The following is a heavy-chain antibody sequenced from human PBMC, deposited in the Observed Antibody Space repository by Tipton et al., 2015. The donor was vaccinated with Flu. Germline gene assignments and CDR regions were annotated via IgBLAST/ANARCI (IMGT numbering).Heavy chain of an antibody. CDR2: FYSDGST. D-gene: IGHD6-6*01. Sequence: SLRLSCAASGFAVSSNYMTWVRQAPGRGLECVSIFYSDGSTYYADSVKGRFTISRDNSKNTVYLQMNSLRAEDTAVYYCARGGIAARAYYGMDVWGQGTTVTVS. CDR3: ARGGIAARAYYGMDV. V-gene: IGHV3-53*01. J-gene: IGHJ6*02. CDR1: GFAVSSNY.